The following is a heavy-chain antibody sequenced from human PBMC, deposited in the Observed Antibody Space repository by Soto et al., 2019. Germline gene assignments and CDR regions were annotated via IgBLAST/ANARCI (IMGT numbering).Heavy chain of an antibody. D-gene: IGHD2-8*02. J-gene: IGHJ6*02. V-gene: IGHV6-1*01. Sequence: PSQTLSLTCVISGDSVSSNTATWNWIRQSPSRGLEWLGRTYYRSQWFNNYAVSVKSRITVNPDTSKNQFSLQLSSVTPEDTAVYYCARDGVVRDTGGYGMDVWGHGTTVTVSS. CDR1: GDSVSSNTAT. CDR3: ARDGVVRDTGGYGMDV. CDR2: TYYRSQWFN.